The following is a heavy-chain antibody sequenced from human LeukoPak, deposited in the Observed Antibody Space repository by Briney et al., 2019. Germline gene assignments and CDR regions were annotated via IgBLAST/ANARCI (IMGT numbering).Heavy chain of an antibody. Sequence: HPGGSLRLSCAASGFTFSSYWMSWVRQAPGKGLEWVANINQDGSEKYYADSVKGRFTISRDNGRSSLFLQMNSLRVEDTAVYYCARDRHGDTGDWSFDLWGRGTLVTVSS. V-gene: IGHV3-7*01. CDR2: INQDGSEK. D-gene: IGHD4-17*01. CDR3: ARDRHGDTGDWSFDL. CDR1: GFTFSSYW. J-gene: IGHJ2*01.